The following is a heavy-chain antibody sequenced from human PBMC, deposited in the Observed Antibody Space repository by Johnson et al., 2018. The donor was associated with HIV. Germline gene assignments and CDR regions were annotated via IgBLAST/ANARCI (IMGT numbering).Heavy chain of an antibody. J-gene: IGHJ3*01. Sequence: EVQLVESGGGVVRPGWSLRLSCAASGFSFDDYGMSWVRQAPGKGLEWVSGINWNGGSKGYADSVKGRFIISRDNANNSLNLQMNSLRTEDTALYYCATGWGNWNDEGPDAFDFWGRGTMVTVSS. CDR3: ATGWGNWNDEGPDAFDF. CDR1: GFSFDDYG. CDR2: INWNGGSK. D-gene: IGHD1-20*01. V-gene: IGHV3-20*04.